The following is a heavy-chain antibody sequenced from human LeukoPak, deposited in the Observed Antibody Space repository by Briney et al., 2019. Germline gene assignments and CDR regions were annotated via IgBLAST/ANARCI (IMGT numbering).Heavy chain of an antibody. CDR1: GDSISSSDYY. J-gene: IGHJ5*02. V-gene: IGHV4-61*08. D-gene: IGHD1-1*01. CDR2: IYYSGST. Sequence: SETLSLTCTVSGDSISSSDYYWSWIRQPPGKGLEWIGYIYYSGSTNYNPSLKSRVTISVDTSKNQFSLKLSSVTAADTAVYYCARGGNWNLKNWFDPWGQGTLVTVSS. CDR3: ARGGNWNLKNWFDP.